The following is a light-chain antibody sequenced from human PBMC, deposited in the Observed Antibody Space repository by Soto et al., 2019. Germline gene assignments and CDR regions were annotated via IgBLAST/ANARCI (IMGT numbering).Light chain of an antibody. Sequence: PGERATLSCRASQSVSSNHLAWYQQKPGQAPRLLIYDASARATGIPARFSGSGSGTEFTLTISSLQSEDFAVYYCQQYNNWPKTFGQGTRGDIK. CDR1: QSVSSN. J-gene: IGKJ1*01. CDR3: QQYNNWPKT. V-gene: IGKV3-15*01. CDR2: DAS.